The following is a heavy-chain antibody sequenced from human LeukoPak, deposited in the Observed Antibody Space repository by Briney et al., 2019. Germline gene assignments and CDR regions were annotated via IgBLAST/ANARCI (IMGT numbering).Heavy chain of an antibody. CDR3: ARDQAATNTQVRFCLD. V-gene: IGHV1-18*01. CDR1: GYTFTIYG. J-gene: IGHJ4*02. D-gene: IGHD3-9*01. Sequence: ASVKVSSKASGYTFTIYGISWVRQAPGQGLQWMGWISAYNGITNFAQKLQGRVTMTTDTSTSTAYMDLRSLRSDDTAVYYCARDQAATNTQVRFCLDWGQGTLVTVSS. CDR2: ISAYNGIT.